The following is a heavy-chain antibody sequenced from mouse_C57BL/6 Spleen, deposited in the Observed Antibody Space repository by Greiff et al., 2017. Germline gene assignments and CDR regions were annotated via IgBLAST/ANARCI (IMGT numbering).Heavy chain of an antibody. V-gene: IGHV5-4*01. J-gene: IGHJ1*03. CDR3: ARERGRENWYFDV. Sequence: DVHLVESGGGLVKPGGSLKLSCAASGFTFSSYAMSWVRQTPEKRLEWVATISDGGSYTYYPDNVKGRFTISRDNAKNNLYLQMSHLKSEDTAMYYCARERGRENWYFDVWGTGTTVTVSS. CDR2: ISDGGSYT. CDR1: GFTFSSYA. D-gene: IGHD3-3*01.